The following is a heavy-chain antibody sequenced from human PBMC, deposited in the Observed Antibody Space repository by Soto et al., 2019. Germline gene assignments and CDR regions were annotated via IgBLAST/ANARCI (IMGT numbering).Heavy chain of an antibody. CDR1: GYTFTSYG. D-gene: IGHD3-3*01. CDR2: ISAYNGNT. CDR3: ARRYDDFWSGYVYYYYYGMDV. V-gene: IGHV1-18*04. J-gene: IGHJ6*02. Sequence: VPCKASGYTFTSYGISWVRQAPGQGLEWMGWISAYNGNTNYAQKLQGRVTMTTDTSTSTAYMELRSLRSDDTAVYYCARRYDDFWSGYVYYYYYGMDVWGQGTTVTVSS.